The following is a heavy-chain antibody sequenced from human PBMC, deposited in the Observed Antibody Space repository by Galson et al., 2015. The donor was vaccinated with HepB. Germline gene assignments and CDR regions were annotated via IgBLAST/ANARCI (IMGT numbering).Heavy chain of an antibody. V-gene: IGHV1-2*02. J-gene: IGHJ5*02. Sequence: SVKVSCKASGSTFTGYYLHWVRQAPGQRLEWMGWINPNGGGTNYAQNFQDRVTMTRDTSINTAYMDLSRLRSDDTAVYYCARGVSSWYPNWFDPWGQGTPVTVSS. CDR1: GSTFTGYY. CDR2: INPNGGGT. D-gene: IGHD6-13*01. CDR3: ARGVSSWYPNWFDP.